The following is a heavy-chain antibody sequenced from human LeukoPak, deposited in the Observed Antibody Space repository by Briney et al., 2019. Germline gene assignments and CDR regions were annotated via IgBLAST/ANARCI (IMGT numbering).Heavy chain of an antibody. D-gene: IGHD5-18*01. CDR3: AKEGTAMVFKISEPTGLWFDP. CDR2: ISGSGGST. V-gene: IGHV3-23*01. J-gene: IGHJ5*02. Sequence: PGGSLRLSCAASGFTFSSYAMSWVRQAPGKGLEWVSAISGSGGSTYYADSVKGRFTISRDNSKNTLYLQMNSLRAEDTAVYYCAKEGTAMVFKISEPTGLWFDPWGQGTLVTVSS. CDR1: GFTFSSYA.